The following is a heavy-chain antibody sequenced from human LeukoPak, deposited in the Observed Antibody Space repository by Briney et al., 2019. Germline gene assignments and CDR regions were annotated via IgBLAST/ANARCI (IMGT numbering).Heavy chain of an antibody. V-gene: IGHV3-9*01. CDR3: AKDRGVPSAIHDY. CDR1: AFTFNHYA. Sequence: PGGYLRISCEASAFTFNHYAKTRVRQAPGKGPHWFSGISWNSGSIGYADPVKGRFTISRDNAKNSLYLQMNSLRAEDTALYYCAKDRGVPSAIHDYWGQGTLVTVSS. D-gene: IGHD2-2*01. CDR2: ISWNSGSI. J-gene: IGHJ4*02.